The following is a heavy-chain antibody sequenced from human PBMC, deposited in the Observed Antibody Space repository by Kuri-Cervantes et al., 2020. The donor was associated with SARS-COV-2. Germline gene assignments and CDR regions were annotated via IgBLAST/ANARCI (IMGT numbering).Heavy chain of an antibody. J-gene: IGHJ4*02. Sequence: LSLTCAASGFTFSSYAMSWVRQAPGKGLEWVSAISGSGGSTYYADSVKGRFTISRDNSKNTLYLQMNSLRAEDTAVYYCAKALGYCSSTSCQEFDYWGQGTLVTVSS. V-gene: IGHV3-23*01. D-gene: IGHD2-2*01. CDR2: ISGSGGST. CDR1: GFTFSSYA. CDR3: AKALGYCSSTSCQEFDY.